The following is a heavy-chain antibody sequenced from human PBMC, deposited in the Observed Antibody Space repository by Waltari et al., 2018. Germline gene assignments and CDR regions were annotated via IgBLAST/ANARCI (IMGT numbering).Heavy chain of an antibody. CDR2: IYRGDSDT. D-gene: IGHD3-10*01. CDR3: ARQGSWTFDI. J-gene: IGHJ3*02. Sequence: EVQLVQSGAEVKKPGESLKISCQVSGYSLTDYWIAWVRRMPGKGLEWMGIIYRGDSDTRYSPSFQGQVTISRDNARNTLFLQMNNLGAGDTAVFYCARQGSWTFDIWGQGTVVTVSS. CDR1: GYSLTDYW. V-gene: IGHV5-51*01.